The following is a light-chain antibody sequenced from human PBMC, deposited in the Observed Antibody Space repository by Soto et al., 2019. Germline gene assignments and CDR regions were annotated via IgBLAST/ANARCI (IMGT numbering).Light chain of an antibody. CDR3: QQYGSSGT. CDR2: GAS. J-gene: IGKJ1*01. Sequence: ESVLTQSPATLSLSPGEIASLSCRASQSVGTYLAWYQQKPGQAPRLLIYGASSRATGIPDRFSGSGSGTDFTLTISRLEPEDFAVYYCQQYGSSGTFGQGTKVDI. V-gene: IGKV3-20*01. CDR1: QSVGTY.